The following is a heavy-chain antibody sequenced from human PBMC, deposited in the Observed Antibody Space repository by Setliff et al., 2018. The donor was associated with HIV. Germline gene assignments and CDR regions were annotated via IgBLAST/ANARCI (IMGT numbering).Heavy chain of an antibody. J-gene: IGHJ5*02. Sequence: ASVKVSCKASGYSFLNYGISWVRQTPGRGLEWMAWINVGNGNTKTARKFQGRVALTTDTSTSTAHMELRNLRSDDTAVYYCARDSGMAVVGTWRRLDPWGQGTLVTVSS. V-gene: IGHV1-18*01. CDR2: INVGNGNT. CDR1: GYSFLNYG. D-gene: IGHD6-19*01. CDR3: ARDSGMAVVGTWRRLDP.